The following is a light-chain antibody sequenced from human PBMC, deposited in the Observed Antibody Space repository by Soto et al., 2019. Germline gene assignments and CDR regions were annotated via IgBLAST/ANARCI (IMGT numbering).Light chain of an antibody. Sequence: QSALTQPASVSGSLGQSITISCTGSSSDVGTYYFVSWYQQHPGKVPKLMIYEGTKRPSGVSDRFSGSKSGNTASMTISGLQAEDEANYYCCSHAGNNIFVFGTGTMLTVL. CDR2: EGT. CDR3: CSHAGNNIFV. J-gene: IGLJ1*01. V-gene: IGLV2-23*01. CDR1: SSDVGTYYF.